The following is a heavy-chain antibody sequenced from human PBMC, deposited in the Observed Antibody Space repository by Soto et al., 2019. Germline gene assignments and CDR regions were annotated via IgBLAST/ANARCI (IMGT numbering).Heavy chain of an antibody. Sequence: PSETLSLTCTVSGGSISSSSYYWGWIRQPPGKGLEWIGSTYYSGSTYYTPSLKSRVTISVDTSTNQFSLKPSSVTAADTAVYYCARHFLSMVRGYNWFDPWGQGTLVTVSS. V-gene: IGHV4-39*01. D-gene: IGHD3-10*01. J-gene: IGHJ5*02. CDR2: TYYSGST. CDR3: ARHFLSMVRGYNWFDP. CDR1: GGSISSSSYY.